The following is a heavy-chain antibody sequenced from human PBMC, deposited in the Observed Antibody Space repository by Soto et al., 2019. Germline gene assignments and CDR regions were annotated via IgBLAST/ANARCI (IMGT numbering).Heavy chain of an antibody. Sequence: EVQLVESGGGFIQPGGSLRLSCAASGLPISNAWMNWVRQAPGKGLEWVGRIKTKSEGGPTDYAAAVKGRFTVSRHDSKNTLYLQMNSLKTEDTAVYYCTTGSVEGVWGQGTTVTVSS. V-gene: IGHV3-15*07. J-gene: IGHJ6*02. D-gene: IGHD2-15*01. CDR3: TTGSVEGV. CDR2: IKTKSEGGPT. CDR1: GLPISNAW.